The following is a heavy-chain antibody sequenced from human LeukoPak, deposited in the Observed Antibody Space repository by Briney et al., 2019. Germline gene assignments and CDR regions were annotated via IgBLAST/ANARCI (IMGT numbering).Heavy chain of an antibody. J-gene: IGHJ3*02. D-gene: IGHD1-26*01. CDR3: ASSTWEGAFDI. Sequence: SETLSLTCIVSGDSISSAMYYWGWIRQPPGKGLEWIASFKYSGHTYYKPSLKSRVTISVDTSKNQLSLKVSSVTAADTAVYFCASSTWEGAFDIWGQGTMVTVSS. CDR1: GDSISSAMYY. CDR2: FKYSGHT. V-gene: IGHV4-39*01.